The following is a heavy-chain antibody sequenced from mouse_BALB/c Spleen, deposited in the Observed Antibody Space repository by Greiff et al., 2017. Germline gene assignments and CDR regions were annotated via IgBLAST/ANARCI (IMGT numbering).Heavy chain of an antibody. Sequence: VMLVESGAELVRPGTSVKISCKASGYTFTNYWLGWVKQRPGHGLEWIGDIYPGGGYTNYNEKFKGKATLTADTSSSTAYMQLSSLTSEDSAVYFCARSPLTTARSWLAYWGQGTLVTVSA. D-gene: IGHD1-2*01. CDR3: ARSPLTTARSWLAY. CDR1: GYTFTNYW. CDR2: IYPGGGYT. V-gene: IGHV1-63*02. J-gene: IGHJ3*01.